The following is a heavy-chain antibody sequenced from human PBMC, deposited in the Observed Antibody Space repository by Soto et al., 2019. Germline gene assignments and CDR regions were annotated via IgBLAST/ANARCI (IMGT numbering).Heavy chain of an antibody. V-gene: IGHV4-61*01. CDR1: GGSVSSGSYY. Sequence: PSATLSLTCTVSGGSVSSGSYYWSWIRQPPGKGLEWIGYIYYSGSTNYNPSLKSRVTISVDTSKNQFSLKLSSVTAEDTAVYYCARAPYYDILTGYYTTPGYWGQGTLVTVSS. D-gene: IGHD3-9*01. CDR3: ARAPYYDILTGYYTTPGY. J-gene: IGHJ4*02. CDR2: IYYSGST.